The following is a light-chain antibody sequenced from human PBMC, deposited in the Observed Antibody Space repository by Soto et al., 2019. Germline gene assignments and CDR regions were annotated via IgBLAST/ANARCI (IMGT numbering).Light chain of an antibody. CDR2: DAY. Sequence: AIQLTQSPSSLSASVGDRVTITCRASPRFSNALAWYQQKPRKAPKLLIYDAYSLESGVPSRFSGSESGTDFTLIISSLQPEDFATYYYQQFHSYPLTCGGGTKVDIK. V-gene: IGKV1-13*02. CDR3: QQFHSYPLT. J-gene: IGKJ4*01. CDR1: PRFSNA.